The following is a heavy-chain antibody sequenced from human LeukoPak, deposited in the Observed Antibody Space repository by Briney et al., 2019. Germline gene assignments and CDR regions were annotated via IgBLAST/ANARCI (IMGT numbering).Heavy chain of an antibody. CDR1: GVSISSSTYY. J-gene: IGHJ4*02. Sequence: SETLSLTCTVSGVSISSSTYYWGWIRQPPGKGLEWIGSIYYSGSTNYNPSLKSRVTISVDTSKNQFSLKLRSVTATDTAVYYCARGTDWGPPYFDYWGQGTLVTVSS. V-gene: IGHV4-39*07. D-gene: IGHD3/OR15-3a*01. CDR2: IYYSGST. CDR3: ARGTDWGPPYFDY.